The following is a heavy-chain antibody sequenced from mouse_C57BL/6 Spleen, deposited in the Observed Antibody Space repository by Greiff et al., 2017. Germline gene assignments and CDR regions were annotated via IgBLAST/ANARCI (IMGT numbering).Heavy chain of an antibody. CDR1: GYSFTDYN. J-gene: IGHJ1*03. D-gene: IGHD1-1*01. Sequence: VQLKQSGPELVKPGDSVSMSCKASGYSFTDYNMHWVKQSHGKSLEWIGYINPNNGGTSYNQKFTGQATFTLNKSSSTAYMELRSLTSEDSAVYYCAVYGEYFDVWGTGTTVTVSS. V-gene: IGHV1-22*01. CDR2: INPNNGGT. CDR3: AVYGEYFDV.